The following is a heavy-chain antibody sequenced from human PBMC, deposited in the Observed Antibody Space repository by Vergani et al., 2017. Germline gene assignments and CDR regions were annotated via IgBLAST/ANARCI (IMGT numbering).Heavy chain of an antibody. D-gene: IGHD1-26*01. V-gene: IGHV3-15*01. CDR2: IKSKTDGGTT. CDR1: GFTFSNAW. J-gene: IGHJ6*02. CDR3: TTDRGEWELHYYYYGMDV. Sequence: EVQLVESGGGLVKPGGSLRLSCAASGFTFSNAWMSWVRQAPGKGLEWVGRIKSKTDGGTTDYAAPVKGRFTISRDDSKNTLYLQMNSLKTEDTAVYYCTTDRGEWELHYYYYGMDVWGQGTTVTVSS.